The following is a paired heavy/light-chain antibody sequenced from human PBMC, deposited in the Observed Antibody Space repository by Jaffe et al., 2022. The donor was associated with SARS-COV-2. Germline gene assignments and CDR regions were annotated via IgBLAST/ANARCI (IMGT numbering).Heavy chain of an antibody. V-gene: IGHV1-18*01. D-gene: IGHD2-15*01. CDR3: ARDGKECSGGSCYSKYYYYYGMDV. CDR1: GYTFTSYG. CDR2: ISAYNGNT. J-gene: IGHJ6*02. Sequence: QVQLVQSGAEVKKPGASVKVSCKASGYTFTSYGISWVRQAPGQGLEWMGWISAYNGNTNYAQKLQGRVTMTTDTSTSTAYMELRSLRSDDTAVYYCARDGKECSGGSCYSKYYYYYGMDVWGQGTTVTVSS.
Light chain of an antibody. CDR3: MQGTHWPPS. CDR1: QSLVYSDGNTY. J-gene: IGKJ2*01. Sequence: DVVMTQSPLSLPVTLGQPASISCRSSQSLVYSDGNTYLNWFQQRPGQSPRRLIYKVSNRDSGVPDRFSGSGSGTDFTLKISRVEAEDVGVYYCMQGTHWPPSFGQGTKLEIK. V-gene: IGKV2-30*01. CDR2: KVS.